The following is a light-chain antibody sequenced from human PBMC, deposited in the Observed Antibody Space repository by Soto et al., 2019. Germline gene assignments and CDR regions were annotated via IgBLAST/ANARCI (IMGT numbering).Light chain of an antibody. Sequence: AIRMTQSPSSFSASTGDRVTITCRASQGISSYLAWYQQKPGKAPKLLIYAASTLQSGVPSRFSGSGSGTDFTLTISCLQSEDFATYHCQQYYSYSWTFGQGTKVDIK. CDR3: QQYYSYSWT. CDR1: QGISSY. CDR2: AAS. V-gene: IGKV1-8*01. J-gene: IGKJ1*01.